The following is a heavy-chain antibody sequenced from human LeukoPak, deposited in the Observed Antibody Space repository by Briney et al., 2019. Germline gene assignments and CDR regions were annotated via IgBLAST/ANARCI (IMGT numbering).Heavy chain of an antibody. V-gene: IGHV3-74*01. J-gene: IGHJ6*02. CDR2: INSDGSST. D-gene: IGHD2-21*02. CDR1: GFTFSSYW. CDR3: ARVMDCGGDCGYYYYYGMDV. Sequence: GGSLRLSCAASGFTFSSYWMHWVRQAPGKGLVWVSRINSDGSSTSYADSVKGRFTISRDNAKNTLYLQMNSLRAGDTAVYYCARVMDCGGDCGYYYYYGMDVWGQGTTVTVS.